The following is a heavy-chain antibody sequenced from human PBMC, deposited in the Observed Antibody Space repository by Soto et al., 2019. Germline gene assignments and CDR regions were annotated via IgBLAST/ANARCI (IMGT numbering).Heavy chain of an antibody. J-gene: IGHJ5*01. Sequence: GGSLRLSCVGSGFSFSSYSMNWVRQAPGEGPEWVAIIGAGGSPTFYADSVKGRFTISRDNSKNTLYLQMNSLRAEDTAIYYCAKKPVIEAGYDCFGSWGQGTLVTVSS. D-gene: IGHD3-9*01. CDR3: AKKPVIEAGYDCFGS. CDR1: GFSFSSYS. CDR2: IGAGGSPT. V-gene: IGHV3-23*01.